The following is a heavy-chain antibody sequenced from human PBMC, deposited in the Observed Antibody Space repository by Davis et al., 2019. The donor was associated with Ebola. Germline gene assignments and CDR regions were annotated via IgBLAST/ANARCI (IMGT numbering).Heavy chain of an antibody. J-gene: IGHJ4*02. CDR1: GFTFSGSA. Sequence: GGSLRLSCAASGFTFSGSAMHWVRQASGKGLEWVGRIRSKANSYATAYAASVKGRFTISRDDSKNTAYLQMNSLKTEDTAVSYCTTTTTASDYWGQGTLVTVSS. D-gene: IGHD4-11*01. CDR2: IRSKANSYAT. CDR3: TTTTTASDY. V-gene: IGHV3-73*01.